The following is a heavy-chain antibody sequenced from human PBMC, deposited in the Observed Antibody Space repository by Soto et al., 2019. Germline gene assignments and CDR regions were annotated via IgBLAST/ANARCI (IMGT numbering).Heavy chain of an antibody. CDR1: GGSISSSSYY. V-gene: IGHV4-39*01. J-gene: IGHJ3*02. Sequence: QLQLQESGPGLVKPSETLSLTCTVSGGSISSSSYYWGWIRQPPGKGLECMGSIYYSWSTYYNPHLTRRLTMSVDPSKNQSSLKLSSVTAADTAVYYCARSYGYSSSWGAFDIWGQGTMVTVSS. CDR3: ARSYGYSSSWGAFDI. CDR2: IYYSWST. D-gene: IGHD6-13*01.